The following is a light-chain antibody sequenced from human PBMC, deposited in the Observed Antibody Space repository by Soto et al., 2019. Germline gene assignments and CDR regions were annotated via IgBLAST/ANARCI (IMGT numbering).Light chain of an antibody. CDR1: LSLLHSNGYNY. Sequence: EIVMTQSPLSLPVTPGEPASISCRSSLSLLHSNGYNYLDWYLQKPGQSPQLLIYLGSNRASGVPDRFSGSGSGTDFTLKISRVEAEDVGVYYCMQALQTPRTFGPGTKVDIK. V-gene: IGKV2-28*01. J-gene: IGKJ3*01. CDR2: LGS. CDR3: MQALQTPRT.